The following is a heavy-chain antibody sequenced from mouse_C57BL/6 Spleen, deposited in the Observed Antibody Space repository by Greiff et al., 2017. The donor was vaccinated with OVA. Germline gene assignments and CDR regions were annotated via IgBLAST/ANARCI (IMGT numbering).Heavy chain of an antibody. CDR1: GYTFTSYW. J-gene: IGHJ4*01. Sequence: QVQLQQPGAELVKPGASVKLSCKASGYTFTSYWMHWVKQRPGQGLEWIGMIHPNSGSTNYNEKFKSKATLTVDKSSSTAYMQLSSLTSEDSAVYYCARGGFTTVGAGNYAMDYWGKGTSVTVSS. D-gene: IGHD1-1*01. CDR2: IHPNSGST. V-gene: IGHV1-64*01. CDR3: ARGGFTTVGAGNYAMDY.